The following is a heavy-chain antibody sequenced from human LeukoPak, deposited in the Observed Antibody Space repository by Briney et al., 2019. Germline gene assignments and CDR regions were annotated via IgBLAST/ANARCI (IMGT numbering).Heavy chain of an antibody. CDR2: IIPIFGTA. V-gene: IGHV1-69*01. D-gene: IGHD3-3*01. CDR3: ARGFLEWLSNRDYYYYGMDV. J-gene: IGHJ6*02. CDR1: GGTFISYA. Sequence: GSSVKVSCKASGGTFISYAISWVRQAPGQGLEWMGGIIPIFGTANYAQKFQGRVTITADESTSTAYMELSSLRSEDTAVYYCARGFLEWLSNRDYYYYGMDVWGQGTTVTVSS.